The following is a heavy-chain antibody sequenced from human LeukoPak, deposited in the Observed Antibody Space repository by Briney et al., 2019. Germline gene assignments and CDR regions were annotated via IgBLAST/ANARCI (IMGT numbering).Heavy chain of an antibody. Sequence: PGGSLRLSCAASGFTVSSNYMSWVRQAPGKGLEWVSVIYSGGSTYYADSVKSRFTISRDNSKNTLYLQMNSLRAEDTAVYYCARGGYSYGFGFDYWGQGTLVTVSS. D-gene: IGHD5-18*01. CDR3: ARGGYSYGFGFDY. CDR1: GFTVSSNY. CDR2: IYSGGST. J-gene: IGHJ4*02. V-gene: IGHV3-53*01.